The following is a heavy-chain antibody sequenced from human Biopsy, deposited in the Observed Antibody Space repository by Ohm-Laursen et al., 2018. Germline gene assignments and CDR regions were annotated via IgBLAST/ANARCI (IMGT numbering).Heavy chain of an antibody. Sequence: SETLSLTCPVSGASISSYYWTWIRQPAGKGLEWIGRIYTSGSTNYNPSLKSRVTMSVDTSKNQFSLKLTSLTAADTAVYFCAAVDYSAYTTVDHWGQGTLITVSS. CDR1: GASISSYY. CDR2: IYTSGST. CDR3: AAVDYSAYTTVDH. D-gene: IGHD5-12*01. J-gene: IGHJ4*02. V-gene: IGHV4-4*07.